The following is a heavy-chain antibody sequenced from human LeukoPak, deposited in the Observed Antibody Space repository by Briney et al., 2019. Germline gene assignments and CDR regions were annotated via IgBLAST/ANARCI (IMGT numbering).Heavy chain of an antibody. CDR3: ARGCSSTSCYDYYYMDV. J-gene: IGHJ6*03. Sequence: PSETLSFTCTGSGGSISSFYWGWLRQRPGQGLEWWGYTYCSGSTNYNPYLKSRVTISVDTSTNQFALKLSSVTAADTAVYYCARGCSSTSCYDYYYMDVWGKATTVTVSS. V-gene: IGHV4-59*01. CDR1: GGSISSFY. D-gene: IGHD2-2*01. CDR2: TYCSGST.